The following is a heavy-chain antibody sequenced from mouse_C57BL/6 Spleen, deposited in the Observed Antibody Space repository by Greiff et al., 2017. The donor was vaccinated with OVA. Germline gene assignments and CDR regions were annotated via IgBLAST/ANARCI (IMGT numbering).Heavy chain of an antibody. CDR3: TEGSRGYFDV. Sequence: EVQVVESGTVLARPGASVKMSCKPSGYTFTSYWMHWVKQRPGQGLEWIGAIYPGNSDTSYNQKFKGKAKLTAVTSASTAYMELSSLTNEDSAVYYCTEGSRGYFDVWGTGTTVTVSS. J-gene: IGHJ1*03. V-gene: IGHV1-5*01. CDR1: GYTFTSYW. D-gene: IGHD1-1*01. CDR2: IYPGNSDT.